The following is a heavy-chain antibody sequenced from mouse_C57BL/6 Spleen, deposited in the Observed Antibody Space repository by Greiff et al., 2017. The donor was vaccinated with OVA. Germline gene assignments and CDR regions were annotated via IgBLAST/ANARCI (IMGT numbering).Heavy chain of an antibody. Sequence: QVQLQQPGTELVKPGASVKLSCKASGYTFTSYWMHWVKQRPGQGLEWIGNINPSNGGTNYNEKFKSKATLTVDKSSSTAYMQLNSLTSDDSAVYYCARSADGYSYFDYWGQGTTLTVSS. J-gene: IGHJ2*01. CDR3: ARSADGYSYFDY. CDR2: INPSNGGT. V-gene: IGHV1-53*01. D-gene: IGHD2-3*01. CDR1: GYTFTSYW.